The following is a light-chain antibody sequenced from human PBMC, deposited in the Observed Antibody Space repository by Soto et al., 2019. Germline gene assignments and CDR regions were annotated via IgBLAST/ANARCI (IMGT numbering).Light chain of an antibody. CDR3: CSYAASTIHYV. CDR1: DVGSYNL. Sequence: QSALTQPASVSGSPGQSITISCTGSDVGSYNLVSWYQQHPGKAPKLMIYEVTKRPSGVSNRFSGSKSGNTASLTISGLQAEDEADYYCCSYAASTIHYVFGTGTKVTVL. CDR2: EVT. J-gene: IGLJ1*01. V-gene: IGLV2-23*02.